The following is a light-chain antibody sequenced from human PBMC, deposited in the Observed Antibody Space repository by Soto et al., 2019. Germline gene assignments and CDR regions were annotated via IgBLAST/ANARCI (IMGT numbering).Light chain of an antibody. CDR3: QQRSNWPPT. CDR2: DAS. CDR1: QSVSSY. V-gene: IGKV3-11*01. Sequence: EIVLTQSPATLSLSPGEGATLSCRASQSVSSYLAWYQQKPGQAPRLLIYDASNRATGLPARFSGSGSGTDFTRTISRLEPEDFAVYYCQQRSNWPPTFGGGTKVEIK. J-gene: IGKJ4*01.